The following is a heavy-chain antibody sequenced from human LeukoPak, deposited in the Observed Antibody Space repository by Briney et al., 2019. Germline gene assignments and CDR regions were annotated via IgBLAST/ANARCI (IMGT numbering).Heavy chain of an antibody. Sequence: GGSLRLSCAASGYTFSYYSMNWVRQAPGKGLEWVSYIVTGGNVKSYADSVEGRFTISRDNAKNSLFLQMNSLRAEDTAVYYCARGLEYSSGWAFDYWGQGTLVTVSS. CDR1: GYTFSYYS. V-gene: IGHV3-48*01. CDR2: IVTGGNVK. CDR3: ARGLEYSSGWAFDY. J-gene: IGHJ4*02. D-gene: IGHD6-19*01.